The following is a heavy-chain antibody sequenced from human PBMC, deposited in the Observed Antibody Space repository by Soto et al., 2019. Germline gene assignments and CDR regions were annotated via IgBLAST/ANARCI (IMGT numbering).Heavy chain of an antibody. CDR2: INHSGST. D-gene: IGHD3-16*02. V-gene: IGHV4-34*01. CDR1: GGSFSGYY. Sequence: SSETLSLTCAVYGGSFSGYYWSWIRQPPGKGLEWIGEINHSGSTNYNPSLKSRVTISVDTSKNQFSLKLSSVTAADTAVYYCARSFQVGYDYIWGSYRYTASGYFDYWGQGTLVTVSS. J-gene: IGHJ4*02. CDR3: ARSFQVGYDYIWGSYRYTASGYFDY.